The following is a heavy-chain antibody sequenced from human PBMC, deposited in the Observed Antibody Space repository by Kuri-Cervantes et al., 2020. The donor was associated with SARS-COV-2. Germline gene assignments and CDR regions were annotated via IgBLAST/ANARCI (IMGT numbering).Heavy chain of an antibody. D-gene: IGHD1-26*01. CDR3: AKDLSGSFAFDY. CDR2: ISSSSSYI. Sequence: ETLSLTCAASGFTFSSYSMNWVRQAPGKGLEWVSSISSSSSYIYYADSVKGRFTISRDNSKDTLYLQMNSLRAEDTAVYYCAKDLSGSFAFDYWGQGTLVTVSS. J-gene: IGHJ4*02. CDR1: GFTFSSYS. V-gene: IGHV3-21*01.